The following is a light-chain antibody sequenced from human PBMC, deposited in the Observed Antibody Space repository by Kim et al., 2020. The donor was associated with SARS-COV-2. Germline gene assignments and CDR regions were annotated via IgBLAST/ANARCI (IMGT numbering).Light chain of an antibody. V-gene: IGKV3-11*01. J-gene: IGKJ4*01. CDR3: QQRGNWPPALT. CDR2: DAA. Sequence: PGESATLSCRASHNIDISLAWYQQTPGQAPTLLIYDAAVRAAGIPDRFSGSGSGTDFTLTIGGLAPEDFAIYYCQQRGNWPPALTFGGGTKVDIK. CDR1: HNIDIS.